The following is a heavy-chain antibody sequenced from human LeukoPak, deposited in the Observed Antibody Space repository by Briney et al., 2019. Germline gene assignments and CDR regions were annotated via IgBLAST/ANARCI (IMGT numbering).Heavy chain of an antibody. Sequence: GGSLRLSCVASGFTFSSYAMHWVRQAPGKGLEWVAVTSYDGSNKYYADSVKGRFTISRDNSKNTLYLQMNSLRAEDTAVYYCARGRVVVVAATPLDVWGQGTTVTVSS. CDR2: TSYDGSNK. V-gene: IGHV3-30-3*01. CDR1: GFTFSSYA. CDR3: ARGRVVVVAATPLDV. J-gene: IGHJ6*02. D-gene: IGHD2-15*01.